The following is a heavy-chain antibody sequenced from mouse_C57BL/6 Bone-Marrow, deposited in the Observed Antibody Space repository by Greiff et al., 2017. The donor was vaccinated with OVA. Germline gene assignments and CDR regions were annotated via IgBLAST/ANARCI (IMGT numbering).Heavy chain of an antibody. Sequence: VQLQQPGAELVQPGASVKMSCKASGYTFPSSWITWLQPRPGQGLSWIVDIYPGSGSTNYNEKVKSKDTLTVDTASSTAYMQLSSLTSEDSAVYYCARRGDYGAMDYWGQGTSVTVSS. CDR1: GYTFPSSW. CDR3: ARRGDYGAMDY. CDR2: IYPGSGST. D-gene: IGHD2-4*01. V-gene: IGHV1-55*01. J-gene: IGHJ4*01.